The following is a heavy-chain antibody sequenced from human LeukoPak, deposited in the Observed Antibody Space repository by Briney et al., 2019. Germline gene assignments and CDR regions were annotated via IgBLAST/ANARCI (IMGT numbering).Heavy chain of an antibody. CDR2: ISSSSSTI. D-gene: IGHD1-26*01. CDR1: GFTFSSYS. J-gene: IGHJ4*02. CDR3: AREGQWELLGRGYYFDY. V-gene: IGHV3-48*01. Sequence: GGSLRLSCAASGFTFSSYSMNWVRQAPGKGLEWVSYISSSSSTIYYADSVKGRFTISRDNAKNSLYLQMNSLRAEDTAVYYCAREGQWELLGRGYYFDYWGQGTLLTVSS.